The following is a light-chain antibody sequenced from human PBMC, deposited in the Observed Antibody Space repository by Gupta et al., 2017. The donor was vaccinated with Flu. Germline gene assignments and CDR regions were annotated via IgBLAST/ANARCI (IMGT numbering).Light chain of an antibody. J-gene: IGKJ2*01. CDR2: AAR. V-gene: IGKV3D-20*02. CDR3: QRQGSERQST. Sequence: LSLSPGERANRSCEAIQKINLNYLDWFEQKAGRTPRLLIYAARRGDTGIADRFSGGGYGKHFTLTISRLKPEESGGYYSQRQGSERQSTFGQGTKLEIK. CDR1: QKINLNY.